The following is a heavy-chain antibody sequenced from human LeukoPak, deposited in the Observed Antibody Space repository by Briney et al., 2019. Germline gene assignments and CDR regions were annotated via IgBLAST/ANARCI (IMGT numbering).Heavy chain of an antibody. CDR3: ARALRNWNSLYDY. Sequence: ASLKVSCKASGYTFTGYYMHWVQQAPGQGLEWIGWINPNSGGTNYAQKFQGWVTMTRDTSISTAYMELSRLRSDDTAVYYCARALRNWNSLYDYWGQGTLVTVSS. J-gene: IGHJ4*02. CDR1: GYTFTGYY. D-gene: IGHD1-7*01. V-gene: IGHV1-2*04. CDR2: INPNSGGT.